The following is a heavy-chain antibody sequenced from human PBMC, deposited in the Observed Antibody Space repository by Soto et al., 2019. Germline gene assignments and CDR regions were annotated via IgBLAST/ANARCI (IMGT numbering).Heavy chain of an antibody. CDR3: ARFPYDY. V-gene: IGHV3-53*02. J-gene: IGHJ4*02. CDR2: IYSGGTT. Sequence: EVRLVETGGGLIQPGGSLRLSCAASGFTVNSNSMSWVRQAPGKGLEWVSVIYSGGTTYYADSVKGRFTISRDNSKNTLFLQMNSLRAEDTAVYYCARFPYDYWGQGTLVTVSS. CDR1: GFTVNSNS.